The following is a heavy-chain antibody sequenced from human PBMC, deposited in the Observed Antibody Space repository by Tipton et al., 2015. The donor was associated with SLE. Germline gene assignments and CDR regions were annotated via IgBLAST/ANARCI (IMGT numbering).Heavy chain of an antibody. V-gene: IGHV4-34*01. D-gene: IGHD3-3*01. CDR1: GGSFSGYY. Sequence: TLSLTCAVYGGSFSGYYWSWIRQPPGKGLEWIGEISHSGSTNYHPSLESRVTVSLDTSKNQFSLKLSSVTAADTAVYHCARMPTTLGWSGYYIFDYWGQGTLVTVSS. J-gene: IGHJ4*02. CDR2: ISHSGST. CDR3: ARMPTTLGWSGYYIFDY.